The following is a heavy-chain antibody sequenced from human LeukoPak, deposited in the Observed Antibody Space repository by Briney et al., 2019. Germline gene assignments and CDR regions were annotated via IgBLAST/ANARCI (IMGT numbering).Heavy chain of an antibody. CDR3: ARRYSSGWYNY. Sequence: PSQTLSLTCAVSGGSISSGDYSWSWIRQPPGKGLEWIGYNYQSGSPYYNPSLKSRVTISVDRSKNQFSLKVSSVTAADTAVYYCARRYSSGWYNYWGQGTLATVSS. V-gene: IGHV4-30-2*01. D-gene: IGHD6-19*01. CDR2: NYQSGSP. CDR1: GGSISSGDYS. J-gene: IGHJ4*02.